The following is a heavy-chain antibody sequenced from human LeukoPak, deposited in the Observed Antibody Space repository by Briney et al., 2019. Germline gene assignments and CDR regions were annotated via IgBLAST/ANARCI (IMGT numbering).Heavy chain of an antibody. CDR2: INPNSGGT. D-gene: IGHD3-22*01. J-gene: IGHJ4*02. CDR1: GYTFTGYY. V-gene: IGHV1-2*02. CDR3: ARLPGVYDSSDQFQPDY. Sequence: ASVKVSCKASGYTFTGYYMHWVRQAPGQGLEWMGWINPNSGGTNYAQKFQGRVTMTRDTSISTAYMELSRLRSDDTAVYYCARLPGVYDSSDQFQPDYWGQGTLVTVSS.